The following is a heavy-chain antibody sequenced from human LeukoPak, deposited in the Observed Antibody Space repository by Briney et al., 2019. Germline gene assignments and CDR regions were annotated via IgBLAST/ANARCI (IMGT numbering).Heavy chain of an antibody. Sequence: SETLSLTCTVSGGPINGYCWCWIRQPPGKGLEWIGYIYYSGITNYNPSLKSRLTISVDTSKNHFSLKLSSVTAADTAVYYCARYSPNYHYYYMDVWGRGTTVTVSS. CDR3: ARYSPNYHYYYMDV. CDR1: GGPINGYC. V-gene: IGHV4-59*01. CDR2: IYYSGIT. D-gene: IGHD2-21*01. J-gene: IGHJ6*03.